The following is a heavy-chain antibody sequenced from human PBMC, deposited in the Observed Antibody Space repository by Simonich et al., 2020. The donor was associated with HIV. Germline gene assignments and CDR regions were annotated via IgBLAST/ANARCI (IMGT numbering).Heavy chain of an antibody. CDR3: ARGYSSSSYYLDF. CDR2: INPSGDIT. V-gene: IGHV1-46*01. CDR1: GYTFTNYY. D-gene: IGHD6-13*01. J-gene: IGHJ4*02. Sequence: QVQLEQSGAAVKKPGASVKVSCKTSGYTFTNYYMHWVRQAPGQGLEWREKINPSGDITTYAQNFKGRVTMTRDTSTSTVYMELSSLRSEDTAVHYCARGYSSSSYYLDFWGQGTLVTVSS.